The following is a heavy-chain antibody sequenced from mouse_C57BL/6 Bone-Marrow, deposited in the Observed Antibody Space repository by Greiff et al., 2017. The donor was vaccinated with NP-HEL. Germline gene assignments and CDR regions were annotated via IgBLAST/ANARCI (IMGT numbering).Heavy chain of an antibody. Sequence: QVQLQQPGAELVRPGSSVKLSCKASGYTFTSYWMHWVKQRPIQGLEWIGNIDPSDSETHYNQKFKDKATLTVDKSSSTAYMQLSSLTSEDSAVYYCAREGLYCRLDYWGQGTTLTVSS. J-gene: IGHJ2*01. CDR3: AREGLYCRLDY. V-gene: IGHV1-52*01. CDR1: GYTFTSYW. D-gene: IGHD1-1*01. CDR2: IDPSDSET.